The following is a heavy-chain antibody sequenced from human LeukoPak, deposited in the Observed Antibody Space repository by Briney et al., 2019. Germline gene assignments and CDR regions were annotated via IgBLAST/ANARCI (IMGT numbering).Heavy chain of an antibody. CDR2: MNPYNGNT. CDR3: ARGLEVQDGIDY. CDR1: GYTFTSYD. J-gene: IGHJ4*02. Sequence: ASVKVSCKASGYTFTSYDINWVRQATGQGLEWMGWMNPYNGNTDYAQKLQGRVTMTRNTSIDTASLELSSRGPEDKAVYYFARGLEVQDGIDYWGQGTLVTVSS. V-gene: IGHV1-8*01.